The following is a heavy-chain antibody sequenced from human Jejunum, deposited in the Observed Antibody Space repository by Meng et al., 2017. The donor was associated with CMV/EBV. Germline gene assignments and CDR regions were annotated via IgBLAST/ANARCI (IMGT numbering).Heavy chain of an antibody. CDR2: INSGGST. CDR3: ARVYYADDAFNI. J-gene: IGHJ3*02. D-gene: IGHD2-8*01. V-gene: IGHV3-53*03. CDR1: GFTVRSTY. Sequence: CAASGFTVRSTYMSWVRQAPGKGLEWISVINSGGSTYYADSVMGRFTISRDNSRSTVYLQMNDLRAEDSAVYYCARVYYADDAFNIWGQGTVVTVSS.